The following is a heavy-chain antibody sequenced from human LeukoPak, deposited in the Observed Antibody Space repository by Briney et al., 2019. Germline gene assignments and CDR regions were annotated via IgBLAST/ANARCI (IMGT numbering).Heavy chain of an antibody. CDR1: GYTFTDYY. V-gene: IGHV1-2*02. CDR2: INPNSGAT. J-gene: IGHJ4*02. D-gene: IGHD1-14*01. CDR3: ARANHNDY. Sequence: ASVKVSCKASGYTFTDYYMHWVRQAPGQGLEWMGWINPNSGATNYARKFQGRVTVTRDTSIRTAYMELSSLRSDDTAVYYCARANHNDYWGQGTLVTVSS.